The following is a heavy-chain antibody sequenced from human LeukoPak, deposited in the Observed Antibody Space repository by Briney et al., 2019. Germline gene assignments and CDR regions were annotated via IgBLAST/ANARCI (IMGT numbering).Heavy chain of an antibody. Sequence: SRTLSLTCTVSGGSISSGDYYWSWIRQPPGKGLEWIGYIYYSGSTYYNPSLKSRVTISVDTSKNQFSLKLSSVTAADTAVYYCASYSSSSWYANFDYWGQGTLVTVSS. D-gene: IGHD6-13*01. V-gene: IGHV4-30-4*01. CDR2: IYYSGST. CDR1: GGSISSGDYY. CDR3: ASYSSSSWYANFDY. J-gene: IGHJ4*02.